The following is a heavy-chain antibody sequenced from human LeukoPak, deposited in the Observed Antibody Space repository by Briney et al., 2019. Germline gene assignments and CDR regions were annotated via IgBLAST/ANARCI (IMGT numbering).Heavy chain of an antibody. Sequence: ASVKVSCKVSGYTLTELSMHWVRQAPGKGLEWMGGFDPEDGETIYAQKFQGRVTMTEDTSADTAYMELSSLRSEDTAVYYCATFVYDSSGSNRGGWGQGTLVTVSS. V-gene: IGHV1-24*01. CDR1: GYTLTELS. D-gene: IGHD3-22*01. J-gene: IGHJ4*02. CDR3: ATFVYDSSGSNRGG. CDR2: FDPEDGET.